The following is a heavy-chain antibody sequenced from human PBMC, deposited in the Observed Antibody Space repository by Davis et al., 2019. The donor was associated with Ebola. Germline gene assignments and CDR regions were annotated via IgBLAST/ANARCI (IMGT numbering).Heavy chain of an antibody. CDR3: ATLITISGVLIGNWFDP. CDR1: GGAFSDYY. D-gene: IGHD3-3*01. Sequence: PSETLSLTCAVYGGAFSDYYWSWIRQSPGKGLEWVGEISHTGSTNYNPSLKSRVTISVDTSKNQFSLKMNSVTAADTAVYYCATLITISGVLIGNWFDPWGQGTLVTVSS. J-gene: IGHJ5*02. CDR2: ISHTGST. V-gene: IGHV4-34*01.